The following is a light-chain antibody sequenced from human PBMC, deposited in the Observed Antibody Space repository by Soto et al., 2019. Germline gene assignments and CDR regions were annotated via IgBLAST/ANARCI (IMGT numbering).Light chain of an antibody. V-gene: IGKV3-15*01. CDR1: QGIGST. CDR3: QRYNNWPLT. J-gene: IGKJ4*01. CDR2: GAS. Sequence: EIVMTQSPATLPVSRGERATLSCRASQGIGSTLAWYQQKPGQTPRLLIYGASTRATGVPARFSGSGSGTEFTLTINSLQSEDFAVYYCQRYNNWPLTFGGGTKVDIK.